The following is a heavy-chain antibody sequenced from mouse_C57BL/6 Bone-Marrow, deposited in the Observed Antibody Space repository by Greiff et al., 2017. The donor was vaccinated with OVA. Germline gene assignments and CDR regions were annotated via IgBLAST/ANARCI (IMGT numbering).Heavy chain of an antibody. CDR1: GFSLSTFGMG. V-gene: IGHV8-8*01. Sequence: QVQLKESGPGILQPSQTLSLTCSFSGFSLSTFGMGVGWIRQPSGKGLEWLALIWWDGDKYYNPALKSRLPISKDTSKNQVFLKIANVDTADTATYDCAGIATTNWERFAFDYWGQGTTLTVSS. CDR3: AGIATTNWERFAFDY. J-gene: IGHJ2*01. CDR2: IWWDGDK. D-gene: IGHD4-1*01.